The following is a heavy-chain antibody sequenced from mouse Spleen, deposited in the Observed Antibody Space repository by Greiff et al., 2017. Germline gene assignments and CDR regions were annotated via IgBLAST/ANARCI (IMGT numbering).Heavy chain of an antibody. V-gene: IGHV1-39*01. CDR1: GYSFTDYN. CDR2: INPNYGTT. Sequence: VQLQQSGPELVKPGASVKISCKASGYSFTDYNMNWVKQSNGKSLEWIGVINPNYGTTSYNQKFKSKATLTVDTSSSTAYMQLSSLTSEDSAVYYCARDYYGSSYWYFDVWGAGTTVTVSS. CDR3: ARDYYGSSYWYFDV. D-gene: IGHD1-1*01. J-gene: IGHJ1*01.